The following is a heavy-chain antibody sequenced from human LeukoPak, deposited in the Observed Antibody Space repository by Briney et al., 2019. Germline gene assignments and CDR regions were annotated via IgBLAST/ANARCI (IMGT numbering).Heavy chain of an antibody. J-gene: IGHJ4*02. Sequence: ASVKVSCKASGYTFTSYGISWVRQAPGQGLEWMGWISAYNGNTNYAQKLQDRVTMTTDTSTSTAYMELRSLRSDDTAVYYCARDSVPYYYDSSVFDYWGQGTLVTVSS. CDR2: ISAYNGNT. CDR3: ARDSVPYYYDSSVFDY. CDR1: GYTFTSYG. D-gene: IGHD3-22*01. V-gene: IGHV1-18*01.